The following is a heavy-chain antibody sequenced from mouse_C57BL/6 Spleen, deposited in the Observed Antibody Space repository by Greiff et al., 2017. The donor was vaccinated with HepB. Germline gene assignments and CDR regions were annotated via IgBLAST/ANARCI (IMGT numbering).Heavy chain of an antibody. J-gene: IGHJ2*01. V-gene: IGHV1-50*01. CDR3: ARSVGRGDYFDY. CDR1: GYTFTSYW. Sequence: VQLQQPGAELVKPGASVKLSCKASGYTFTSYWMQWVKQRPGQGLEWIGEIDPSDSYTNYNQKFKGKATLTVDTSSSTAYMQLSSLTSEDSAVYYCARSVGRGDYFDYWGQGTTLTVSS. D-gene: IGHD4-1*01. CDR2: IDPSDSYT.